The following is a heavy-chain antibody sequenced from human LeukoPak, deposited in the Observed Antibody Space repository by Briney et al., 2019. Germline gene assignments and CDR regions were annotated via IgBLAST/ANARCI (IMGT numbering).Heavy chain of an antibody. CDR2: IYHSGIT. V-gene: IGHV4-38-2*02. J-gene: IGHJ6*03. Sequence: SETLSLTCTVSDYSISSGYGYYWGWIRQPPGKGLEWIGNIYHSGITYYNHFNSSLKSRVTISIDTSKNQFSLRLTSVAAADTAVYYCARAGTSRYDFWSGYSDYYYYYMDVWGKGTTVTVSS. D-gene: IGHD3-3*01. CDR1: DYSISSGYGYY. CDR3: ARAGTSRYDFWSGYSDYYYYYMDV.